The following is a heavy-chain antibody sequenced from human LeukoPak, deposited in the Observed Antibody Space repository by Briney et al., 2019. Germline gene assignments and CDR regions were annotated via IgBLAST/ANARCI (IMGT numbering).Heavy chain of an antibody. CDR2: IFHSGNT. Sequence: SETLSLTCAVSSYSISSCSYWGWIRQSPGKGLELVGSIFHSGNTYYNPSLKSRLTMSVDTSKNQFSLKLTSVTGADTALYYCARVPYVDDMLYHYFDYWGQGILVTVSS. D-gene: IGHD4-17*01. J-gene: IGHJ4*02. CDR1: SYSISSCSY. V-gene: IGHV4-38-2*01. CDR3: ARVPYVDDMLYHYFDY.